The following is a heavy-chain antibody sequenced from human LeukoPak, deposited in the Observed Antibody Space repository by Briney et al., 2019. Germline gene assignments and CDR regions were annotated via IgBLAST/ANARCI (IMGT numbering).Heavy chain of an antibody. Sequence: SVKVSCKASGGTFSSYAISWVRQAPGQGLEWMGRIIPILSIANYAQKFQGRVTITADKSTSTAYMELSSLRSEDTAVYYCARDLVAGYYFDYWGQGTLVTVSS. J-gene: IGHJ4*02. CDR1: GGTFSSYA. V-gene: IGHV1-69*04. D-gene: IGHD6-19*01. CDR2: IIPILSIA. CDR3: ARDLVAGYYFDY.